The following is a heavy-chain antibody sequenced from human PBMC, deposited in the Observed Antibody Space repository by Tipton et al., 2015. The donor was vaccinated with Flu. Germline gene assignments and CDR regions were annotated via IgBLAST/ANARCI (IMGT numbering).Heavy chain of an antibody. J-gene: IGHJ6*02. V-gene: IGHV1-18*01. D-gene: IGHD3-10*01. CDR2: ISAYNGNT. CDR1: GYTFTSYG. Sequence: QLVQSGAEVKKPGASVKVSCKASGYTFTSYGISWVRQAPGQGLEWMGWISAYNGNTNYAQKLQGRVTMTTDTSTSTAYMERRSLGSDDPAVYYCARGGGPSWTKFPGDDNGSGCYYRHYSYYGMDVWGQGTTVTVSS. CDR3: ARGGGPSWTKFPGDDNGSGCYYRHYSYYGMDV.